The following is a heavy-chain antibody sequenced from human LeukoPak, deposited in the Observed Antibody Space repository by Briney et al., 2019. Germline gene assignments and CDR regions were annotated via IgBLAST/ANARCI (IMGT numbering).Heavy chain of an antibody. CDR2: IYYSGST. CDR1: GGSISSGDYY. V-gene: IGHV4-30-4*01. CDR3: ARVPAANNWFDP. D-gene: IGHD2-2*01. Sequence: SETLSVTCTVSGGSISSGDYYWSWIRQPPGKGLEWIGYIYYSGSTYYNPSLKSRVTISVDTSKNQFSLKLSSVTAADTAVYYCARVPAANNWFDPWGQGTLVTVSS. J-gene: IGHJ5*02.